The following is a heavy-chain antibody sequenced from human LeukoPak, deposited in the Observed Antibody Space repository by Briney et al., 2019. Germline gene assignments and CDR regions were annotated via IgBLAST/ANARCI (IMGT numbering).Heavy chain of an antibody. CDR2: IKQDGSGK. V-gene: IGHV3-7*01. J-gene: IGHJ4*02. Sequence: GGSLRLSCAASGFTFSSYWMSWVRQAPGKGLEWVANIKQDGSGKYYVDSVKGRFTISRDNAKNSLYLQMNSLRAEDTAVYYCARDSPHNDFWSGYSNYYFDYWGQGTLVTVSS. D-gene: IGHD3-3*01. CDR1: GFTFSSYW. CDR3: ARDSPHNDFWSGYSNYYFDY.